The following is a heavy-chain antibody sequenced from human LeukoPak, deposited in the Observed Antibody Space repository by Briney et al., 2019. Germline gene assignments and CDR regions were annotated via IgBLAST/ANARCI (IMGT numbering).Heavy chain of an antibody. CDR3: AKVSDSSWYVVFDF. CDR1: GFTFSSYW. D-gene: IGHD6-13*01. Sequence: QTGGSLRLSCAASGFTFSSYWMSWVRQAPGKGLEWVANIKQDGSEKYYVDSVKGRFTISRDNAKNSLYLQMSSLRAEDTAVYYCAKVSDSSWYVVFDFWGQGTLVTVSS. J-gene: IGHJ4*02. V-gene: IGHV3-7*01. CDR2: IKQDGSEK.